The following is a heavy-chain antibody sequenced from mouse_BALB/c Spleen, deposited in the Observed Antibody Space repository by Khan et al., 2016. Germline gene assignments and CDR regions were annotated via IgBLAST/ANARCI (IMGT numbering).Heavy chain of an antibody. D-gene: IGHD2-13*01. CDR3: ARGVYYGDYVGAMDY. CDR2: IYLGGGYS. Sequence: QVQLKASGAELVRPGTSVKMSCKAAGYTFTDYWLNWVKQRPGHGPEWIGDIYLGGGYSNYNEKFKGKAKLTADTSSSTAYMHLSSLTSEDSAIXSCARGVYYGDYVGAMDYWGQGTSVTVSS. V-gene: IGHV1-63*02. J-gene: IGHJ4*01. CDR1: GYTFTDYW.